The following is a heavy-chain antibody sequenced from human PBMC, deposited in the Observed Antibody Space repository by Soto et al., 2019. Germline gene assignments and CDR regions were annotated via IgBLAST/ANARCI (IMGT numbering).Heavy chain of an antibody. V-gene: IGHV3-15*07. J-gene: IGHJ4*02. Sequence: GGSLRLSCAASGFTFSNAWMNWVRQAPGKGLEWVGRIKSKTDGGTTDYAAPVKGRFTISRDDSKNTLYLQMNSLKTEDTAVYYCTTGSYYYDSSGYYTPRQYFDYWGQGTLVTVSS. CDR3: TTGSYYYDSSGYYTPRQYFDY. CDR1: GFTFSNAW. D-gene: IGHD3-22*01. CDR2: IKSKTDGGTT.